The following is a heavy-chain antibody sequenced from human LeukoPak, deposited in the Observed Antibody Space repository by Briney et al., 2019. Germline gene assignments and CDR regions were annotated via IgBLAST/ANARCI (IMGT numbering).Heavy chain of an antibody. CDR2: IYHSGST. D-gene: IGHD3-10*01. Sequence: SQTLSLTCAVSGGSISSGGYSWSWIRQPPGKGLEWIGYIYHSGSTYYNPSLKSRVTISVNRSKNQFSLKLSSVTAADTAVYYCARANYGSGDPWFDPWGQGTLVTVSS. J-gene: IGHJ5*02. CDR3: ARANYGSGDPWFDP. V-gene: IGHV4-30-2*01. CDR1: GGSISSGGYS.